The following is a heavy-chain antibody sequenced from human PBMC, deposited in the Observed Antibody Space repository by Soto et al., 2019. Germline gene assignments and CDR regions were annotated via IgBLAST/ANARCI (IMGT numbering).Heavy chain of an antibody. V-gene: IGHV1-69*13. CDR1: GGTFSSYA. D-gene: IGHD2-2*02. CDR3: ARGGLDCSSTSCYTGDFEL. CDR2: IIPIFGTA. Sequence: SVKVSCKASGGTFSSYAISWVRQAPGQGLEWMGGIIPIFGTANYAQKFQGRVTITADESTSTAYMELSSLRSEDTAVYYCARGGLDCSSTSCYTGDFELWGQGALVTVSS. J-gene: IGHJ4*02.